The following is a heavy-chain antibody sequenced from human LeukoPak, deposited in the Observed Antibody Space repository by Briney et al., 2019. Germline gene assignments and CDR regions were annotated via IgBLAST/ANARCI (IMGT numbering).Heavy chain of an antibody. D-gene: IGHD6-13*01. J-gene: IGHJ4*02. CDR2: INSDGRST. CDR1: GFAFSTYW. V-gene: IGHV3-74*01. Sequence: PGGSLRLSCAASGFAFSTYWMHWVRQAPGKGLVWVSRINSDGRSTTYADSVKGRFTISRDNAKNTLYLQMNSLRAEDTAVYYCATSPLDSRYFFDYWGQGTLVTASS. CDR3: ATSPLDSRYFFDY.